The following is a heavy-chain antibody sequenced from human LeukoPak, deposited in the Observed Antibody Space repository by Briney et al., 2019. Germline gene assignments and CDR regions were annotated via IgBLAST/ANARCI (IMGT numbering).Heavy chain of an antibody. CDR3: ARAITINFDY. Sequence: SQTLSLTCTVPGGSISSGSYYWSWIRQPAGKGLEWIGRIYTSGSTNYNPSLKSRVTISVDTSKNQFSLKLSSVTAADTAVYYCARAITINFDYWGQGTLVTVSS. J-gene: IGHJ4*02. CDR2: IYTSGST. V-gene: IGHV4-61*02. CDR1: GGSISSGSYY. D-gene: IGHD3-3*01.